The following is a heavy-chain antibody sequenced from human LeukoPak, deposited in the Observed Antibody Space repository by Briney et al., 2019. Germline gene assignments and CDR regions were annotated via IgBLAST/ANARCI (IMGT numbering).Heavy chain of an antibody. CDR2: IASDGSST. CDR3: ARGRPHGNDY. V-gene: IGHV3-74*01. CDR1: GFTFSSYW. D-gene: IGHD4-23*01. J-gene: IGHJ4*02. Sequence: GGSLRLSCAASGFTFSSYWMNWVRQAPGKGRVWVSRIASDGSSTTYADSVKGRFSISRDNAKNTLYLQMNSLRVEDTAVYYCARGRPHGNDYWGQGTLVTVSS.